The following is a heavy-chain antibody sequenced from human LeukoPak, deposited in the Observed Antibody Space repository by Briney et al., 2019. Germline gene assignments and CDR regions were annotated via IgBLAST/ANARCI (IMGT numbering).Heavy chain of an antibody. CDR2: ISGSGGST. J-gene: IGHJ4*02. D-gene: IGHD2-2*01. V-gene: IGHV3-23*01. CDR1: GFTFSSYA. CDR3: AKQTPDIVVVPAAMTDY. Sequence: YPGGSLRLSCAASGFTFSSYAMSWVRQAPGKGLEWVSAISGSGGSTYYADSVKGRFTISRDNSKNTLYLQMNSLRAEDTAVYYCAKQTPDIVVVPAAMTDYWGQGTLVTVSS.